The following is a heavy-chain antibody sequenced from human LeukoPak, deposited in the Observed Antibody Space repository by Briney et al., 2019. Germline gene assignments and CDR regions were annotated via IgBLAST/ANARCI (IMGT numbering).Heavy chain of an antibody. J-gene: IGHJ5*02. V-gene: IGHV4-59*01. CDR3: ARVSGSYHNWFDP. CDR2: IYYSGST. Sequence: SETLSLTCTVSGGSMSSYYWSWIRQPPGKGLEWIGYIYYSGSTNYNPSLKSRVTISVDTSKDQFSLKLSSVTAADTAVYYCARVSGSYHNWFDPWGQGTLVTVSS. CDR1: GGSMSSYY. D-gene: IGHD3-10*01.